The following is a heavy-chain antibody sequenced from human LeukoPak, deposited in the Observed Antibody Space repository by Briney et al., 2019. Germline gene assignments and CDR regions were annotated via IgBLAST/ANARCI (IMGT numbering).Heavy chain of an antibody. D-gene: IGHD3-3*01. CDR3: ARASDYDFWSGYLYYDY. Sequence: GGSLRLSCAASGFTFSSYWMHWVRQAPGKGLVWVSRINTDGSSTSYADSVKGRFTISRDNAKNTLYLQMNSLRAEDTAVYYCARASDYDFWSGYLYYDYWGQGTLVTVSS. V-gene: IGHV3-74*01. CDR1: GFTFSSYW. CDR2: INTDGSST. J-gene: IGHJ4*02.